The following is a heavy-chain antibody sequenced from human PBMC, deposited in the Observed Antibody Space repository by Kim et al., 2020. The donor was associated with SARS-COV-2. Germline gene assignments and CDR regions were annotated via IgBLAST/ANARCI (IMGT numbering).Heavy chain of an antibody. CDR1: GGSISSYY. V-gene: IGHV4-59*13. CDR2: IYYSGST. CDR3: ARGKGGSLYWFDP. Sequence: SETLSLTCTVSGGSISSYYWSWIRQPPGKGLEWIGYIYYSGSTNYNPSLKSRVTISVDTSKNQFSLKLSSVTAADTAVYYCARGKGGSLYWFDPWGQGTL. D-gene: IGHD1-26*01. J-gene: IGHJ5*02.